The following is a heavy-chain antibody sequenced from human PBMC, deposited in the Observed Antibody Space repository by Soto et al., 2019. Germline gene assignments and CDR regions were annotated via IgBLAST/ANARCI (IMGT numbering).Heavy chain of an antibody. J-gene: IGHJ4*02. Sequence: PGGSLRLSCAASGFTFSSYAMSWVRQAPGKGLEWVSAISGSGGSTYYADSVKGRFTISRDNSKNTLYLQMNSLRAEGTAVYYCAKDIIYCSSTSCPNDYWGQGTLVTVSS. V-gene: IGHV3-23*01. CDR1: GFTFSSYA. CDR3: AKDIIYCSSTSCPNDY. D-gene: IGHD2-2*01. CDR2: ISGSGGST.